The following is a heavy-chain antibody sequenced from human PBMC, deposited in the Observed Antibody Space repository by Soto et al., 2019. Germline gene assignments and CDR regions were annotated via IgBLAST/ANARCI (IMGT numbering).Heavy chain of an antibody. V-gene: IGHV3-21*01. CDR2: ISSSSSYI. D-gene: IGHD6-6*01. Sequence: GSLRLSCAASGFTFSSYSMNWVRQAPGKGLEWVSSISSSSSYIYYADSVKGRFTISRDNAKNSLYLQMNSLRAEDTAVYYCARDPGDSSSPPDGYYGMDVWGQGTTVTVSS. CDR1: GFTFSSYS. J-gene: IGHJ6*02. CDR3: ARDPGDSSSPPDGYYGMDV.